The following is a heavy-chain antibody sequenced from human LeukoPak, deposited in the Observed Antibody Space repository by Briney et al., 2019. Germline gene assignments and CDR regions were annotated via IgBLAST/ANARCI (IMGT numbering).Heavy chain of an antibody. CDR1: GFTVSSNY. J-gene: IGHJ4*02. CDR2: IYSDGRK. Sequence: GGSLRLSCAASGFTVSSNYMSWVRQAPGKGLEWVSVIYSDGRKYYADSVKDRFTISRDNSKNTLYLQMNSLRAEDTAVYYCARAPGGTQASSGYFDYWGQGTLVTVSS. D-gene: IGHD3-22*01. CDR3: ARAPGGTQASSGYFDY. V-gene: IGHV3-53*01.